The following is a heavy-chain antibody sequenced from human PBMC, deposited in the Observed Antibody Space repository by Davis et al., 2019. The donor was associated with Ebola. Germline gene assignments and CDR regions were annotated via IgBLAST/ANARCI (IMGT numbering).Heavy chain of an antibody. V-gene: IGHV3-53*01. CDR3: ARDFSPDSSGSGY. CDR1: GFTVSNNY. Sequence: PGGSLRLSCAASGFTVSNNYMSWVRQAPGKGLEWVSVLYSGGTTYYADSVKGRFTIPRDNSKNTLYLQMNSLRAEDTAVYYCARDFSPDSSGSGYWGQGTLVTVSS. D-gene: IGHD3-22*01. CDR2: LYSGGTT. J-gene: IGHJ4*02.